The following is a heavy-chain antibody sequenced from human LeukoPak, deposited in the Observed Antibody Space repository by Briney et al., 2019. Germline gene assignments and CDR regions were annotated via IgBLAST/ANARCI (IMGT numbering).Heavy chain of an antibody. CDR1: GGSISSYY. Sequence: SETLSLTCTVSGGSISSYYWSWIRQSPGKGLEWIGYIYYSGSTNYNPSLKSRVTISVDTSKNQFSLQLSSVTAADTAVYYCAREISGGGSYYDYWGQGTLVTVSS. J-gene: IGHJ4*02. CDR2: IYYSGST. D-gene: IGHD1-26*01. V-gene: IGHV4-59*01. CDR3: AREISGGGSYYDY.